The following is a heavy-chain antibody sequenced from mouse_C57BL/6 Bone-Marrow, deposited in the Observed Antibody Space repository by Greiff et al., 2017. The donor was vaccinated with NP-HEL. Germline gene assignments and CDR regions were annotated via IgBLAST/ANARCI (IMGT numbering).Heavy chain of an antibody. D-gene: IGHD1-1*01. CDR3: ARSYITTVVDY. Sequence: VQLKESGAELARPGASVKLSCKASGYTFTSYGISWVKQRTGQGLEWIGEIYPRSGNTYYNEKFKGKATLTADKSSSTAYMELRSLTSEDSAVYFCARSYITTVVDYWGQGTTLTVSS. J-gene: IGHJ2*01. CDR2: IYPRSGNT. CDR1: GYTFTSYG. V-gene: IGHV1-81*01.